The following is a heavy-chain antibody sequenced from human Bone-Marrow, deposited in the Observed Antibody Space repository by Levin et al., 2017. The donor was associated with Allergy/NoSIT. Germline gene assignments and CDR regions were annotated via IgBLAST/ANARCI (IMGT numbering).Heavy chain of an antibody. V-gene: IGHV4-34*01. D-gene: IGHD3-9*01. CDR3: ARALTISRGYYMDV. Sequence: SQTLSLTCAVYGGSFSGYYWSWIRQPPGKGLEWIGEINHSGSTNYNPSLKSRVTISVDTSKNQFSLKLSSVTAADTAVYYCARALTISRGYYMDVWGKGTTVTVSS. CDR2: INHSGST. J-gene: IGHJ6*03. CDR1: GGSFSGYY.